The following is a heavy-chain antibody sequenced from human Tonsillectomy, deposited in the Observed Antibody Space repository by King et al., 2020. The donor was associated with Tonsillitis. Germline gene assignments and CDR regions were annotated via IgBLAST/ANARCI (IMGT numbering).Heavy chain of an antibody. Sequence: QLQESGPGLVKPSQTLSLTCTVSGGSISSGTYFWSWIRQPAGKGLEWIGRIYASGSTDYNPSLKSRVTISVDPSKNQFSLKLSSLTAAYTAVYYCAREGGNIAARCLDYWGQGALVTVAS. D-gene: IGHD6-6*01. J-gene: IGHJ4*02. CDR3: AREGGNIAARCLDY. CDR1: GGSISSGTYF. V-gene: IGHV4-61*02. CDR2: IYASGST.